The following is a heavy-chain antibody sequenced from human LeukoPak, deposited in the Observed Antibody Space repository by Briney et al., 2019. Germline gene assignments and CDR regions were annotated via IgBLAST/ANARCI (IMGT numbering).Heavy chain of an antibody. CDR3: AKLFLGVGWGAKHNFDY. CDR2: IRYDGSNK. CDR1: GFTFSSYG. V-gene: IGHV3-30*02. Sequence: GGSLRLSCAASGFTFSSYGMHWVRQAPGKGLEWVAFIRYDGSNKYYADSVKGRFTISRDNSKNTLYLQMNSLRAEDTAGYYCAKLFLGVGWGAKHNFDYWGEGTLDTVSS. J-gene: IGHJ4*02. D-gene: IGHD3-16*01.